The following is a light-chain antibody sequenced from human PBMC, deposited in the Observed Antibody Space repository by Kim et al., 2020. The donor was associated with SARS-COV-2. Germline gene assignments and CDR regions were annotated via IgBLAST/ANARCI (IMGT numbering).Light chain of an antibody. J-gene: IGLJ3*02. V-gene: IGLV1-44*01. CDR3: AAWDDSLNGVV. Sequence: GQRVTISCSRSSSNIGTNNVNWHQQLPGTAPKLLISTNNQRPSGVPDRFSGSKSGTSASLAISGLQSECEADYYCAAWDDSLNGVVFGGGTQLTVL. CDR2: TNN. CDR1: SSNIGTNN.